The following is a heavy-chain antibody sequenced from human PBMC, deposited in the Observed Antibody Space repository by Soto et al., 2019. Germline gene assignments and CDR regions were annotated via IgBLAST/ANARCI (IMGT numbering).Heavy chain of an antibody. D-gene: IGHD6-6*01. J-gene: IGHJ4*02. CDR3: ASISSGDY. V-gene: IGHV3-21*01. Sequence: EVQLVESGGGLVKPGGSLRLSCAASGFTLSSYSMNWVRQAPGKGLEWVSSISSSSSYIYYADSVKGRFTISRDNAKNSLYLQLNSLRAEDTAVYYCASISSGDYWGQGTLVTVSS. CDR2: ISSSSSYI. CDR1: GFTLSSYS.